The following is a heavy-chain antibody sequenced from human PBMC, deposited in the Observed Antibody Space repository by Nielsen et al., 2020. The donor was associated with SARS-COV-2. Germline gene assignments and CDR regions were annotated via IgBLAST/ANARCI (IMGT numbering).Heavy chain of an antibody. V-gene: IGHV3-9*01. CDR1: GFTFDDYA. D-gene: IGHD6-13*01. CDR2: ISWNSGSI. J-gene: IGHJ3*02. CDR3: AKDRGSSNWDDAFDI. Sequence: GGSLRLSCAASGFTFDDYAMHWVRQAPGKGLEWVSGISWNSGSIGYADSVKGRFTISRDNAKNSLYLQMNSLRAEDTALYYCAKDRGSSNWDDAFDIWGQGTMVTVSS.